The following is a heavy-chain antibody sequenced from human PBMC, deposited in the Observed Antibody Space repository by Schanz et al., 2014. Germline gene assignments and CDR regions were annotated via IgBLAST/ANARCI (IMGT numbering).Heavy chain of an antibody. CDR3: ASALTTWGGMDV. Sequence: QVQWVQSGADVKKPGTAVKVSCKASEYTFTRHYMHWVRQAPGQGLEWMGIIHSTGGTTSHAQKLQGRVTMPRDRSTSTVYMELSSLRSEDTAVYYCASALTTWGGMDVWGQGTTVTVSS. J-gene: IGHJ6*02. CDR2: IHSTGGTT. CDR1: EYTFTRHY. V-gene: IGHV1-46*01. D-gene: IGHD4-4*01.